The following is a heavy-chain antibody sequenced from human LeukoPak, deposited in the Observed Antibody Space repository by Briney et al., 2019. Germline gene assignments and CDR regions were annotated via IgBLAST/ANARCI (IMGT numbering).Heavy chain of an antibody. Sequence: EGSLRLSCATSGFTLNDYWIHWVRQAPGKGLYWVSGVKGDGTKTVYADSVKGRFTVSRDNARDALFLQMNSLRAEDSAVSYCTRDGAESTPNDYWGQGTLVTVSS. J-gene: IGHJ4*02. CDR2: VKGDGTKT. V-gene: IGHV3-74*01. D-gene: IGHD2-2*01. CDR3: TRDGAESTPNDY. CDR1: GFTLNDYW.